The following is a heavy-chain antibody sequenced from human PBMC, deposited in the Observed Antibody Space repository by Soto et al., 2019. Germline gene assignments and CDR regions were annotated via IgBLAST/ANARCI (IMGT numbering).Heavy chain of an antibody. D-gene: IGHD3-10*01. V-gene: IGHV1-18*01. CDR3: AGDKGDGAGSYYGY. J-gene: IGHJ4*02. CDR2: ISAYNGNT. Sequence: QVQLVQSGAEVKKPGASVKVSCKASGYTFTSYGINWVRQAPGQGLEWMGWISAYNGNTNYAQKVQGRVTMTTDTTTSTADMEMRSLRSDDTAVDYCAGDKGDGAGSYYGYWGQGTLVTVSS. CDR1: GYTFTSYG.